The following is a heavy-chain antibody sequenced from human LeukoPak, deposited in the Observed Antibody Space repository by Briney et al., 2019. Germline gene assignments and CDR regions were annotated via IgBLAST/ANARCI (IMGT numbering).Heavy chain of an antibody. J-gene: IGHJ4*02. D-gene: IGHD5-24*01. CDR1: VGSLSSYY. CDR3: ARLEVGY. Sequence: SETLSLTCTVSVGSLSSYYSRWIRQPPGKGLGWIGYIYTSGSTNYNPSLKSRVTISVDTSKNQFSLKLSSVTAADTAVYYCARLEVGYWGQGTLVTVSS. V-gene: IGHV4-4*09. CDR2: IYTSGST.